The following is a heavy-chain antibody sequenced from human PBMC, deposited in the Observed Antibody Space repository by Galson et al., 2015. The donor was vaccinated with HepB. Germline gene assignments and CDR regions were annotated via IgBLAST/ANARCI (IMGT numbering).Heavy chain of an antibody. CDR3: ARVVDTVMDTFDY. D-gene: IGHD5-18*01. CDR2: ITYSGST. CDR1: GGSISSYF. J-gene: IGHJ4*02. V-gene: IGHV4-59*01. Sequence: ETLSLTCTVSGGSISSYFWSWIRQPPGKGLEWIAYITYSGSTNYNPSLKSRVTMSIDTSNNQFSLRLTSVTAADTAVYYCARVVDTVMDTFDYWGQGTLVTVSS.